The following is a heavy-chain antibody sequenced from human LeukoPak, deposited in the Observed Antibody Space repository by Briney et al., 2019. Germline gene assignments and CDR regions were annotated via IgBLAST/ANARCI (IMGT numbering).Heavy chain of an antibody. CDR3: TIPGRLGAYDSSGYPDY. J-gene: IGHJ4*02. Sequence: GGSLRLSCAASGFTFSGSAMHWVRQASGKGLKWVGRIRSKANSYATAYAASVKGRFTISRDDSKNTAYLQMNSLKTEDTAVYYCTIPGRLGAYDSSGYPDYWGQGTLVTVSS. V-gene: IGHV3-73*01. CDR2: IRSKANSYAT. D-gene: IGHD3-22*01. CDR1: GFTFSGSA.